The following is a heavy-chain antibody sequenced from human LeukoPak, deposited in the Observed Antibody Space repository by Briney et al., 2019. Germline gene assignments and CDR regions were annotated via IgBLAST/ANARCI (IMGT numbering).Heavy chain of an antibody. CDR1: GGSISTSNYY. D-gene: IGHD6-13*01. Sequence: SETLSLTCTVSGGSISTSNYYWGWIRQPPGKGLEWIGEISHSGSTNYNPSLKSRVTISVDTSKNQFSLKLSSVTAADTAVYYCARGQQLGYYFDYWGQGNLVTVSS. V-gene: IGHV4-39*07. CDR3: ARGQQLGYYFDY. CDR2: ISHSGST. J-gene: IGHJ4*02.